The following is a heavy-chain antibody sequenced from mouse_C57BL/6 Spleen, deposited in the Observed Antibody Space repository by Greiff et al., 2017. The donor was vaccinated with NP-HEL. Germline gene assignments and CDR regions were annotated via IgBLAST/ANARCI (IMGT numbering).Heavy chain of an antibody. V-gene: IGHV1-61*01. CDR2: FHPSDSET. J-gene: IGHJ3*01. CDR1: GYTFTSYW. Sequence: QVQLQQPGAELVRPGSSVKLSCKASGYTFTSYWMDWVKQRLGQGLEWIGNFHPSDSETHYNQKFKDKATLTVDKSSSTGYMQLSSLTSEDSAVYYCARGEREQGFAYWGQGTLVTVSA. CDR3: ARGEREQGFAY.